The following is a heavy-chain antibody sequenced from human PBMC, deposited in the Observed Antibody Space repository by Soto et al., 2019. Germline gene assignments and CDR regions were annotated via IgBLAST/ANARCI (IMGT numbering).Heavy chain of an antibody. Sequence: SGPTLVNPTQTLTLTCTFSGFSLSTSGVGVGWIRQPPGKALEWLGIIFWDDDKRYRPSLKKRLSITKDTSKNQLVLTMTNMDPVDTAKFYCAQLPWKEMWPRARVVNWGKGTPDTVSP. CDR3: AQLPWKEMWPRARVVN. CDR1: GFSLSTSGVG. J-gene: IGHJ4*02. V-gene: IGHV2-5*02. D-gene: IGHD1-1*01. CDR2: IFWDDDK.